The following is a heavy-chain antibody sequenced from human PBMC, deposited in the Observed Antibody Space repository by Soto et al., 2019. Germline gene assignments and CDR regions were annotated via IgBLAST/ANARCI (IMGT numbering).Heavy chain of an antibody. CDR1: GGSISSYY. CDR3: ARAYNWFGP. V-gene: IGHV4-59*01. Sequence: SETLSLTCTVSGGSISSYYWSWIRQPPGKGLEWIGYIYYSGSTNYNPSLKSRVTISVDTSKNQFSLKMSSVTAADTAVYYCARAYNWFGPWGQGTLVTVSS. CDR2: IYYSGST. J-gene: IGHJ5*02.